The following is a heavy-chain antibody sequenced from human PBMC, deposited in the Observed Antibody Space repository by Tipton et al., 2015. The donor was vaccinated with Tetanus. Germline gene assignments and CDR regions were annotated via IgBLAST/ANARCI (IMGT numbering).Heavy chain of an antibody. CDR2: VHHSGST. CDR1: GGSFSGHY. J-gene: IGHJ5*02. V-gene: IGHV4-34*01. Sequence: TLSLTCAVYGGSFSGHYWSWMRQPPGKGLEWIGEVHHSGSTKYNPSLKSRVTISVDTSKTQFSLKLTSVTAADTAIYFCARLDEGLYGWFDPWGQGTLVTVSS. D-gene: IGHD2-2*02. CDR3: ARLDEGLYGWFDP.